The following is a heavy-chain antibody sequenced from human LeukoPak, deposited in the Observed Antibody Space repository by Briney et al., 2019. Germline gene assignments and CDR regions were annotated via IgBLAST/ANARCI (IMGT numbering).Heavy chain of an antibody. CDR2: IYTSGRT. D-gene: IGHD3-10*01. CDR3: ARHRYYYGSGSYRSLLYMDV. Sequence: SQTLSLTCTVSGGSISSGSYYWTWIRQPAGKGLEWIGRIYTSGRTDYNPSLKSRVTISVDTSKNQFSLKLSSVTAADTAVYYCARHRYYYGSGSYRSLLYMDVWGKGTTVTVSS. V-gene: IGHV4-61*02. CDR1: GGSISSGSYY. J-gene: IGHJ6*03.